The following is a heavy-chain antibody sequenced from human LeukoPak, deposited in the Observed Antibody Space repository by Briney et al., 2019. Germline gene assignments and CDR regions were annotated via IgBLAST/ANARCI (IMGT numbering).Heavy chain of an antibody. CDR3: AKDSYDRSGYYYYYFAY. D-gene: IGHD3-22*01. CDR1: GFTFSSSG. Sequence: PGGSLRLSCAASGFTFSSSGMHWVRQAPGKGLEWVAVISYDGSNKYYADSVKGRFTISRDNSKNTLYLQMNSLRAGDTDVYYCAKDSYDRSGYYYYYFAYWGQGTQVTVSS. CDR2: ISYDGSNK. V-gene: IGHV3-30*18. J-gene: IGHJ4*02.